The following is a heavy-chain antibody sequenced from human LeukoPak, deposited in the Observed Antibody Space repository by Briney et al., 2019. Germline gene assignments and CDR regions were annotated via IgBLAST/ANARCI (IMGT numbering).Heavy chain of an antibody. CDR1: GFTFSSYG. D-gene: IGHD6-19*01. V-gene: IGHV3-30*02. CDR3: AKEGSSGWYYYYYYMDV. Sequence: PGVSLRLSCAASGFTFSSYGMHWVRQAPGKGLEGVAFIQYDGSNRYCADSVKGRFTISRDNSKNTLYLQMNSLRAEDTAVYYCAKEGSSGWYYYYYYMDVWGKGTTVTISS. J-gene: IGHJ6*03. CDR2: IQYDGSNR.